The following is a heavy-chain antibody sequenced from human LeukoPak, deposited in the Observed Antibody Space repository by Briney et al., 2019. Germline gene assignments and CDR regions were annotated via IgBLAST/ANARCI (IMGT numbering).Heavy chain of an antibody. J-gene: IGHJ4*02. CDR1: GGSIGDYY. V-gene: IGHV4-59*01. CDR3: ARGWNYKGPLDF. D-gene: IGHD1-7*01. CDR2: IYYGGST. Sequence: SETLSLTCSVSGGSIGDYYWSWVRQPPGKGLELIGYIYYGGSTSYSPSLKTRVTISVDTSKNQFSLRVTSVTAADTAVYYCARGWNYKGPLDFWGQGALVTVSS.